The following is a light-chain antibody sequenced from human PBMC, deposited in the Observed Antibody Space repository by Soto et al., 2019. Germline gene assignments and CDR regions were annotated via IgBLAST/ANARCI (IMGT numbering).Light chain of an antibody. Sequence: QSVLTQPPSVSGAPGQRLTISCTGTSSNIGAGYDVHWYQQLPGTAPKLLIYGNTNRPSGVPDRFSGSKSDTSASLAITGLQAEDEADYYCQSYDSSLSGSWVFGGGTKLTVL. J-gene: IGLJ3*02. CDR3: QSYDSSLSGSWV. V-gene: IGLV1-40*01. CDR2: GNT. CDR1: SSNIGAGYD.